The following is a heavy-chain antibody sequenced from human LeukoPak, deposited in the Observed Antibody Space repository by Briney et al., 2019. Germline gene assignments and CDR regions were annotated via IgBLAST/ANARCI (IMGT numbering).Heavy chain of an antibody. D-gene: IGHD3-10*01. J-gene: IGHJ3*02. CDR3: ARDRRFGEAFDI. V-gene: IGHV4-59*01. CDR1: GGSISNYY. Sequence: PSETLSLTCTVSGGSISNYYWSWIRQSPGKGLEWIGYIYYSGSINYNPSLKSRVTMSVDTSKNQFSLKLRSVTAADTALYYCARDRRFGEAFDIWGQGTMVTVS. CDR2: IYYSGSI.